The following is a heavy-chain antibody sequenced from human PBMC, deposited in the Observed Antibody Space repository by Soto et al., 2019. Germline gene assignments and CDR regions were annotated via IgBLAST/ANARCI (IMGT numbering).Heavy chain of an antibody. J-gene: IGHJ5*02. Sequence: ASVKVSCKTSGYTFNTYGINWVRQAPGQGLGLMGWISAYDGKTTYAEKFQGRVTLTTDTSTSTAYMVLRSLRSDDTAIYYCARDPHEFWTSYWFDPWGQGTPVTVSS. CDR2: ISAYDGKT. V-gene: IGHV1-18*01. CDR3: ARDPHEFWTSYWFDP. D-gene: IGHD3-3*01. CDR1: GYTFNTYG.